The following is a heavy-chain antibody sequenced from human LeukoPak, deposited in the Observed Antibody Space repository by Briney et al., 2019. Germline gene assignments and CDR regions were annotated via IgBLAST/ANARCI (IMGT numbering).Heavy chain of an antibody. V-gene: IGHV4-4*07. D-gene: IGHD6-13*01. J-gene: IGHJ5*02. Sequence: SETLSLTCTVSGGSISSYYWSWIRQPAGKGLEWIGRIYTSGSTNYNPSLKSRVTISVDTSKNQFSLKLSSVTAADTAVYYCARDSAAAGTFLGFDPWGQGTLVTVSS. CDR3: ARDSAAAGTFLGFDP. CDR1: GGSISSYY. CDR2: IYTSGST.